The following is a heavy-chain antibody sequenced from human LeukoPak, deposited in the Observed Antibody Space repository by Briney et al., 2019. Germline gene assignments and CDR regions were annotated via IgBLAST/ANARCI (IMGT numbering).Heavy chain of an antibody. CDR3: AREYCSSSCYFDY. V-gene: IGHV4-59*12. CDR2: IYYSGST. CDR1: GGSISSYY. J-gene: IGHJ4*02. Sequence: SETLSLTCTVSGGSISSYYWSWIRQPPGKGLEWIGYIYYSGSTNYNPSLKSRVTISVDTSKNQFSLKLSSVTAADTAVYYCAREYCSSSCYFDYWGQGTLVTVSS. D-gene: IGHD2-2*01.